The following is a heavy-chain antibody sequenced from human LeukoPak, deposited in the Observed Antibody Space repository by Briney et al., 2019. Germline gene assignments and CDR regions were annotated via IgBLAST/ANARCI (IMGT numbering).Heavy chain of an antibody. CDR2: IIPIFGTA. Sequence: GASVKVSCKASGGTFSSYAISWVRQAPGQGLEWMGGIIPIFGTANYAQKFQGRVTITADKSTSTAYMELSSLRSEDTAVYYCATSSWYSSGWYGYFDYWGQGTLVTVSS. J-gene: IGHJ4*02. D-gene: IGHD6-19*01. V-gene: IGHV1-69*06. CDR3: ATSSWYSSGWYGYFDY. CDR1: GGTFSSYA.